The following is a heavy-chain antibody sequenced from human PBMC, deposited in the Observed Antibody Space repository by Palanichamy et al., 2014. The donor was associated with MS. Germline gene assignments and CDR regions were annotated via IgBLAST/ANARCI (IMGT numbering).Heavy chain of an antibody. D-gene: IGHD3-10*01. CDR3: TKRRGNDIDY. Sequence: EVQLLESGGGLVQSGGSLRLSCGASGFTFSSYVMTWVRQPPGKGLEWVSSIRGSGGVTYYADSVKGRFTISRDNSKNTLYLQMNSLRAEGTAVYYCTKRRGNDIDYWGQGTLVTVSS. V-gene: IGHV3-23*01. CDR1: GFTFSSYV. CDR2: IRGSGGVT. J-gene: IGHJ4*02.